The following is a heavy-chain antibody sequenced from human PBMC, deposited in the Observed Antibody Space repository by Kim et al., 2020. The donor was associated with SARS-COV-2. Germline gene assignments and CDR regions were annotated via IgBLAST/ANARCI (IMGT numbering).Heavy chain of an antibody. Sequence: GGSLRLSCAASGFTFSSYSMNWVRQAPGKGLEWVSSISSSSSYIYYADSVKGRFTISRDNAKNSLYLQMNSLRAEDTAVYYCARDGSSWSPRPNWFDPWGHGTLVTVSS. D-gene: IGHD6-13*01. V-gene: IGHV3-21*01. CDR1: GFTFSSYS. CDR3: ARDGSSWSPRPNWFDP. CDR2: ISSSSSYI. J-gene: IGHJ5*02.